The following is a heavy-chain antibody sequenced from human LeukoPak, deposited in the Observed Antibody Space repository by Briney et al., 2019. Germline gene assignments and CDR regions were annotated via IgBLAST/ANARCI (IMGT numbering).Heavy chain of an antibody. CDR2: ISGSGGST. V-gene: IGHV3-23*01. CDR1: GFTFSSYA. Sequence: GASLRLSCAASGFTFSSYAMSWVRQAPGKGLEWVSAISGSGGSTFSADSVHGRFTISRDNSKNTRYLQMNSLRAEDTAVYYCAKSLAFGGGMDVWGQGTTVTVSS. J-gene: IGHJ6*02. D-gene: IGHD3-3*01. CDR3: AKSLAFGGGMDV.